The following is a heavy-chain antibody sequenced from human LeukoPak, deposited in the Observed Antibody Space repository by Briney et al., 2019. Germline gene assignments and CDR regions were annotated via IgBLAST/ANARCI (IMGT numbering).Heavy chain of an antibody. V-gene: IGHV3-30*04. CDR2: ISHDGSKK. CDR3: ARNDPGWELGTGVCSS. J-gene: IGHJ5*02. Sequence: GRSLRLSCEASGFTFNTYARHWVRQAPGKGLEWVAGISHDGSKKDYIDSVKGRFTISRDNSRNTLDLQMNSLRPDDTGVYFCARNDPGWELGTGVCSSWGQGTLVIVSS. D-gene: IGHD1-26*01. CDR1: GFTFNTYA.